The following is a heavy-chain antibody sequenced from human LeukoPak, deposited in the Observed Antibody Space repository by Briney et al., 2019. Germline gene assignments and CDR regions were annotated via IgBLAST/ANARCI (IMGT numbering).Heavy chain of an antibody. CDR2: FNPSGGST. CDR3: ARDMRSGRGAFDI. CDR1: GYTFTSYY. D-gene: IGHD6-19*01. Sequence: ASVKVSCKASGYTFTSYYMHWVRQAPGQGLEWMGIFNPSGGSTSYAQKFQGRVTMTRDTSTSTVYMELSSLRSEDTAVYYCARDMRSGRGAFDIWGQGTMVTVSS. V-gene: IGHV1-46*01. J-gene: IGHJ3*02.